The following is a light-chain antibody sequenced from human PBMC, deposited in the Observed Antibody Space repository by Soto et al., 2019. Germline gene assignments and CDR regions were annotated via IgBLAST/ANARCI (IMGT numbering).Light chain of an antibody. CDR2: EVS. CDR3: CSYAGSSTHVV. Sequence: QSALTQPASVSGSPGQSITISCTGTSSDVGGYNLVSWYQQHPGKAPKLMIYEVSKRPSGVSNRFSGSKSGNTASRTISGLQAEDEADYYCCSYAGSSTHVVFGGGTKLTVL. CDR1: SSDVGGYNL. V-gene: IGLV2-23*02. J-gene: IGLJ2*01.